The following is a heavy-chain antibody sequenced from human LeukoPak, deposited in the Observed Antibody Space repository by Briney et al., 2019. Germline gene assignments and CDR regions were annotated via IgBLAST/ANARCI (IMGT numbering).Heavy chain of an antibody. CDR1: GYTFTGYY. D-gene: IGHD3-10*01. CDR2: INPNSGDT. J-gene: IGHJ4*02. V-gene: IGHV1-2*02. Sequence: ASVKVSCKASGYTFTGYYMHWVRQAPGQGLQWMGWINPNSGDTGYAQKLQGRVTMTTDTSTSTAYMELRSLRSDDTAVYYCARGSGELYYWGQGTLVTVSS. CDR3: ARGSGELYY.